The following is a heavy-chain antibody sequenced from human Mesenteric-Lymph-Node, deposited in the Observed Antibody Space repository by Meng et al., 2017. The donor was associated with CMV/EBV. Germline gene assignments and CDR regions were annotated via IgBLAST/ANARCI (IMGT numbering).Heavy chain of an antibody. Sequence: GESLKISCAASGFTFSSYTMHWVRQAPGKGLQWVALISQDGSNKYYADSVKGRFTISRDNFKNTLYLQMNSLRDEDTAVYYCAKTRRRFGELYDFDYWGQGTLVTVSS. V-gene: IGHV3-30-3*02. D-gene: IGHD3-10*01. CDR2: ISQDGSNK. J-gene: IGHJ4*02. CDR1: GFTFSSYT. CDR3: AKTRRRFGELYDFDY.